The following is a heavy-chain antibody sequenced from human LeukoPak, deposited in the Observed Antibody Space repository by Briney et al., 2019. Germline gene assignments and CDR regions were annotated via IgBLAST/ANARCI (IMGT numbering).Heavy chain of an antibody. Sequence: GGSLSFSCAASGFTGSNAWRRWLRHAPGKGLEWGGRIKIKTDGWTTEYAASVKGRFTISRDDSKNTLYLQMNSLTAEDTAVYYCSEELIYGSGSYYKGDYWGQGTLVTVSS. V-gene: IGHV3-15*01. CDR1: GFTGSNAW. CDR2: IKIKTDGWTT. D-gene: IGHD3-10*01. CDR3: SEELIYGSGSYYKGDY. J-gene: IGHJ4*02.